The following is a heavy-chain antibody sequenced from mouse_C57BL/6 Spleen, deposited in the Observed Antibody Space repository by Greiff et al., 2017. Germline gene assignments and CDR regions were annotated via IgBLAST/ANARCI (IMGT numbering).Heavy chain of an antibody. CDR3: ARYYGSSPYYYAMDY. CDR1: GYTFTSYW. D-gene: IGHD1-1*01. CDR2: IHPNSGST. Sequence: QVQLQQPGAELVKPGASVKLSCKASGYTFTSYWMHWVKQRPGQGLEWIGMIHPNSGSTNYNEKFKSKATLTVDKSSSTAYMQLSSLTSEDSAVYYCARYYGSSPYYYAMDYWGQGTSVTVSS. V-gene: IGHV1-64*01. J-gene: IGHJ4*01.